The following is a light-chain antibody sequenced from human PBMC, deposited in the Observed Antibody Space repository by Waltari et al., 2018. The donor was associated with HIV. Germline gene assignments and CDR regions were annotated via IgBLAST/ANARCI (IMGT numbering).Light chain of an antibody. CDR2: GAS. V-gene: IGKV3-20*01. J-gene: IGKJ4*01. CDR1: QSVSASY. CDR3: QQYGGSRNT. Sequence: EIVLTQTPRTLSLSPGERATRSCRASQSVSASYLVWYQQKAGQAPRLLIYGASTRATGIPDRFSGSGSGTDFTLTISRLEPEDFAVYYCQQYGGSRNTFGGGTKVEIK.